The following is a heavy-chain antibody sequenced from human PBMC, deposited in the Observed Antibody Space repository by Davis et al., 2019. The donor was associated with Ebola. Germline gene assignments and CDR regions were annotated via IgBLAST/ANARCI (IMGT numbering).Heavy chain of an antibody. CDR2: ISGGGRTI. CDR3: AMPDCIGADCFSVYIKS. J-gene: IGHJ4*02. D-gene: IGHD2-21*02. CDR1: GFTFSDYY. Sequence: GESQKISCAASGFTFSDYYMSWIRQAPGKGLEWVSYISGGGRTIYYADSVKGRFTISRDNSDNMLYLQMNSLRAEDTAVYYCAMPDCIGADCFSVYIKSWGQGTLVTVSS. V-gene: IGHV3-11*04.